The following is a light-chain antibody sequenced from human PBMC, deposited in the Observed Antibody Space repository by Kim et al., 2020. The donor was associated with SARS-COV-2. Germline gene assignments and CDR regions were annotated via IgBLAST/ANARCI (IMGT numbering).Light chain of an antibody. CDR1: NIGSKS. CDR3: QVWDSSSDLLV. Sequence: APGKTDRITCGGNNIGSKSVHWYQQKPGQAPVLVIYYDSDRPSGIPERFSGSNSGNTATLTISRVEAGDEADYYCQVWDSSSDLLVFGGGTQLTVL. V-gene: IGLV3-21*04. CDR2: YDS. J-gene: IGLJ2*01.